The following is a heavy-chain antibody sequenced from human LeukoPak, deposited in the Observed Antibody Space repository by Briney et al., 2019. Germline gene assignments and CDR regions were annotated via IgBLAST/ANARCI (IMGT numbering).Heavy chain of an antibody. J-gene: IGHJ4*02. CDR3: AKSRTTTSGYYNFDS. Sequence: GGSLRLSCAASGFTFDDYAMHWVRQAPGKGLEWDSGISWNSGSTGYADSVKGRFTISRDNAKNSLYLQMNNLRPEDMALYYCAKSRTTTSGYYNFDSWGQGTLVTVSS. V-gene: IGHV3-9*03. CDR1: GFTFDDYA. D-gene: IGHD3-22*01. CDR2: ISWNSGST.